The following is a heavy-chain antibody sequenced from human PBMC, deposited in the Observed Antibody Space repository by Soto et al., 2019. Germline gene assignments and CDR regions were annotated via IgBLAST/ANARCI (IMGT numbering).Heavy chain of an antibody. V-gene: IGHV3-23*01. CDR2: ISGSGGST. CDR1: GFTFSSYA. Sequence: EVQLLESGGGLVQPGGSLRLSCAASGFTFSSYAMSWVRQAPGKGLEWVSAISGSGGSTYYADSVKGRFTISRDNSKNTLYLQMNSLRVEDTAVYYCARGRAAAPYYFDYWGQGTLVTVSS. J-gene: IGHJ4*02. CDR3: ARGRAAAPYYFDY. D-gene: IGHD6-13*01.